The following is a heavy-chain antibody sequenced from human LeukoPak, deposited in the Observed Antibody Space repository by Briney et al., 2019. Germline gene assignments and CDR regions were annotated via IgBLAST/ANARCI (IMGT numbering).Heavy chain of an antibody. CDR1: GGSICSYY. D-gene: IGHD6-19*01. Sequence: PSETLSLTCTVSGGSICSYYWSWIRQPPGKGLEWIGYFYYTGSTNYNPSLKSRVTISVDTSKNQVSPRLTSVTAADTAVYYCTRDKAGHTDYWGQGTLVTVS. J-gene: IGHJ4*02. CDR3: TRDKAGHTDY. V-gene: IGHV4-59*01. CDR2: FYYTGST.